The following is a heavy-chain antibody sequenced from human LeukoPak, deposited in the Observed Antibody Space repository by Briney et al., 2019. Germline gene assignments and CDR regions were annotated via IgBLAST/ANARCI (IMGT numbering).Heavy chain of an antibody. J-gene: IGHJ4*02. CDR3: ARKGSSGWYFDY. V-gene: IGHV4-4*07. Sequence: SEPLSLTCTVPGHSLSSYYWSWLRQPAGKELQWIGRIYTSRSTNYNPSLKSRVTMSVDTSKNQFSLKLSSVTAADTAVYYCARKGSSGWYFDYWGQGTLVTVSS. D-gene: IGHD6-19*01. CDR2: IYTSRST. CDR1: GHSLSSYY.